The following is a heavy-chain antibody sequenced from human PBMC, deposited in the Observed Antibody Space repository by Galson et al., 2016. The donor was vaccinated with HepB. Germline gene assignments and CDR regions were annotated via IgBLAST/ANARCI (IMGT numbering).Heavy chain of an antibody. Sequence: SETLSLTCTVSGASISDYSWSWIRQSPGKGLEWIGYNHYSGNPTYNPSLKSRVTVSVDTSKNQFSLMLSSVTAADTAVYYCAGRRGESGTFYYWGPGSLVTVSS. CDR1: GASISDYS. D-gene: IGHD3-10*01. CDR2: NHYSGNP. CDR3: AGRRGESGTFYY. J-gene: IGHJ4*02. V-gene: IGHV4-59*01.